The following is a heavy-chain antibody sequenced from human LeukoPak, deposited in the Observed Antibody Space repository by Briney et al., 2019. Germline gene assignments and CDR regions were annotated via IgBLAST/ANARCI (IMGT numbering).Heavy chain of an antibody. CDR1: GLIFSGSA. D-gene: IGHD4-17*01. J-gene: IGHJ3*02. CDR2: IRGRGNTNAT. V-gene: IGHV3-73*01. CDR3: TRNDYGDYPDAFDI. Sequence: PGGSLKLSCAASGLIFSGSAIHWVRQASGKGLEWVGRIRGRGNTNATAYAASVEGRFSISRGDSKTTAYLQMNSLKTEDTAVYYCTRNDYGDYPDAFDIWGQGTMVTVSS.